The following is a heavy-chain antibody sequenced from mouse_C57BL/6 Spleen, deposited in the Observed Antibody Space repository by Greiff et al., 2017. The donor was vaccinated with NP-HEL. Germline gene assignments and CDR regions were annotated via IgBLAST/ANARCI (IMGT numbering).Heavy chain of an antibody. CDR3: ARYGNEYYYVMDY. D-gene: IGHD2-1*01. V-gene: IGHV1-55*01. CDR2: IYPGSGST. Sequence: QVQLQQPGAELVKPGASVKMSCKASGYTFTSYWITWVKQRPGQGLEWIGEIYPGSGSTNYNEKFKGKATLTVDTSSSTAYMQLSSLTSEESTVYSSARYGNEYYYVMDYGGQGTSVTVSS. CDR1: GYTFTSYW. J-gene: IGHJ4*01.